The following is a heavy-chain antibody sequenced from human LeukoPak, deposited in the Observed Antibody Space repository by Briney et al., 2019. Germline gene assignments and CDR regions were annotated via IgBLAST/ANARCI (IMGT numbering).Heavy chain of an antibody. Sequence: GGSLRLSCAASGFIFSSYVMHWVRQAPGKGLEWVALISSDASNKYYADSVRGRFTISRDNSKNTLYLQMNSLRTEDTAVYYCASRWYCGGGCYYQIDYWGQGNLVTVSS. V-gene: IGHV3-30*03. CDR3: ASRWYCGGGCYYQIDY. D-gene: IGHD2-21*02. CDR2: ISSDASNK. J-gene: IGHJ4*02. CDR1: GFIFSSYV.